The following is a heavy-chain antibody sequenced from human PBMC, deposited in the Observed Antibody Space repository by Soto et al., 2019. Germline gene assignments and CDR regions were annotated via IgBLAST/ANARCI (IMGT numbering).Heavy chain of an antibody. J-gene: IGHJ6*02. CDR1: GGTFSSYA. D-gene: IGHD3-16*02. CDR2: IIPIFGTA. V-gene: IGHV1-69*06. Sequence: ASVKVSCKASGGTFSSYAISWVRQAPGQGLEWMGGIIPIFGTANYAQKFQGRVTITADKSTNTAYMELSSLRSEDTAVYYCARAKKIYDYVWGSYRSYYYYGMDVWGQGTTVTVSS. CDR3: ARAKKIYDYVWGSYRSYYYYGMDV.